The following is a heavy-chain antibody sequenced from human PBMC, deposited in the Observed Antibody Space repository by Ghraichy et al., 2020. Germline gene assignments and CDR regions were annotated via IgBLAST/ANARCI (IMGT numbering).Heavy chain of an antibody. Sequence: GGSLRLSCGASGFIFRSYAMHWVRQAQGKGLEWVAVISLDGGNTYYSDSVNGRFTVSRDNSKNTLYLQMNKLRPEDTAVYYCAANKEDFDLWGQGTLVTVSS. D-gene: IGHD2-15*01. J-gene: IGHJ4*02. CDR1: GFIFRSYA. V-gene: IGHV3-30*04. CDR3: AANKEDFDL. CDR2: ISLDGGNT.